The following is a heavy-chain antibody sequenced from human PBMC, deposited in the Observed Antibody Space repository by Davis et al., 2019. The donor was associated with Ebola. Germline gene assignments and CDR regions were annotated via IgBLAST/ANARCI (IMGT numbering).Heavy chain of an antibody. V-gene: IGHV1-69*13. CDR1: GGTFSSYA. Sequence: SVKVSCKASGGTFSSYAISWVRQAPGQGLEWMGGIIPIFGTANYAQKFQGRVTITADESTSTAYMELSSLRSEDTAVYYCARGPMGDYYDCWSGYTDYYYYYMDVWGKGTTVTVSS. J-gene: IGHJ6*03. CDR2: IIPIFGTA. CDR3: ARGPMGDYYDCWSGYTDYYYYYMDV. D-gene: IGHD3-3*01.